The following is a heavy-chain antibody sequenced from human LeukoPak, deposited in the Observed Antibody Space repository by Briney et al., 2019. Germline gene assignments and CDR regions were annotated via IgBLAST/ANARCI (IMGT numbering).Heavy chain of an antibody. J-gene: IGHJ4*02. Sequence: GGSLRLSCAASGFTVSSNYMNWVCQAPGKGLEWVSVIYGGGNIYYADSVKGRFTISRDNSKNTLYLQMNSLRAEGTAIYYCARGRYSSTTYYFDYWGQGTLVTVSS. CDR3: ARGRYSSTTYYFDY. CDR2: IYGGGNI. CDR1: GFTVSSNY. D-gene: IGHD6-13*01. V-gene: IGHV3-53*01.